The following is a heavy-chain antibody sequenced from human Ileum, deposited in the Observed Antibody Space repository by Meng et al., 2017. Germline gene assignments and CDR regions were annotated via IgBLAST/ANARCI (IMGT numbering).Heavy chain of an antibody. CDR1: GGSISSSNW. V-gene: IGHV4-4*02. J-gene: IGHJ4*02. CDR3: ARIDDYGDYVDY. CDR2: IYHSGST. Sequence: VQRQGPGPGLVKASGTLSLTCAVPGGSISSSNWWSWVRQPPGKGLEWIGEIYHSGSTNYNPSLKSRVTISVDKSKNQFSLKLSSVTAADTAVYYCARIDDYGDYVDYWGQGTLVTVSS. D-gene: IGHD4-17*01.